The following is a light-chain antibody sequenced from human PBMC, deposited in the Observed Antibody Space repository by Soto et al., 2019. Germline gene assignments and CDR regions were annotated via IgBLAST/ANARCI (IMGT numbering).Light chain of an antibody. Sequence: DIQMTQSPSTLSASVGDRVTITCRASQSIGNWLAWYQQQPGKAPKLLIHKASNLKSGVPSRFSGSGSGTEFSLTVSSLPPDDFATYYCQQYSTYSGTFGQGTKVDI. CDR3: QQYSTYSGT. CDR2: KAS. CDR1: QSIGNW. J-gene: IGKJ1*01. V-gene: IGKV1-5*03.